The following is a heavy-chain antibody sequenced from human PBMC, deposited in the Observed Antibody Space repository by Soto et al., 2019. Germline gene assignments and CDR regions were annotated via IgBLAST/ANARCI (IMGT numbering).Heavy chain of an antibody. V-gene: IGHV4-34*01. J-gene: IGHJ5*02. Sequence: SETLSLTCAVYGGSFSGYYWSWIRQPPGKGLEWIGEIYHSGSTNYNPSLKSRVTISVDKSKNQFSLKLSSVTAADTAVYYCARVIAAAGTSNWFDPWGQGTLVTVSS. CDR2: IYHSGST. CDR3: ARVIAAAGTSNWFDP. CDR1: GGSFSGYY. D-gene: IGHD6-13*01.